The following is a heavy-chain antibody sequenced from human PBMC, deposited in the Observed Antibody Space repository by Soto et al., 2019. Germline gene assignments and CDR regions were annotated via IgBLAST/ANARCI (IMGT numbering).Heavy chain of an antibody. CDR1: GFTVSSNY. V-gene: IGHV3-66*01. Sequence: EVQLVESGGGLVQPGGSLRLSCAASGFTVSSNYMSWVRQAPGKGLEWVSVIYSGGSTYYADSVKGRFTISRDNSKNTMYLQMNSLRAEDTAVYYCARGPNRVDTMGGWFDPWGQGTLVNVSS. J-gene: IGHJ5*02. CDR2: IYSGGST. D-gene: IGHD5-12*01. CDR3: ARGPNRVDTMGGWFDP.